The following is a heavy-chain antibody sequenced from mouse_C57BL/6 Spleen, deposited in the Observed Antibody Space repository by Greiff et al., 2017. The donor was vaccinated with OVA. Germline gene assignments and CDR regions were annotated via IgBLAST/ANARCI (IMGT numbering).Heavy chain of an antibody. J-gene: IGHJ1*03. V-gene: IGHV5-16*01. CDR1: GFTFSDYY. CDR2: INYDGSST. CDR3: ARGGYGNSYWYFDV. Sequence: EVKVVESEGGLVQPGSSMKLSCTASGFTFSDYYMAWVRQVPEKGLEWVANINYDGSSTYYLDSLKSRFIISRDNAKNILYLQMSSLKSEDTATYYCARGGYGNSYWYFDVWGTGTTVTVSS. D-gene: IGHD2-1*01.